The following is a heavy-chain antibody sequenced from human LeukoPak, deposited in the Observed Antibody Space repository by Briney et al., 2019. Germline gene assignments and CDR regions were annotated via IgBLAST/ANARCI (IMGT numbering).Heavy chain of an antibody. D-gene: IGHD3-10*02. CDR2: VYYTGST. CDR1: GGSISPYY. V-gene: IGHV4-59*01. Sequence: SDTLSLTCAVSGGSISPYYWSWIRLPPGKGVEWIGYVYYTGSTEYNPSLKSRVTISLDTSKNQFSLKLRSVSAADTAIYYCARDYVAYFDSWGQGILVTVSP. J-gene: IGHJ4*02. CDR3: ARDYVAYFDS.